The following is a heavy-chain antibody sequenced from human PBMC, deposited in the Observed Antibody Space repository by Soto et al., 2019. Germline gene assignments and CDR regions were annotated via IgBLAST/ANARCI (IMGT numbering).Heavy chain of an antibody. CDR2: VYWDDDK. J-gene: IGHJ4*02. D-gene: IGHD3-16*01. CDR3: AHCRGGVASF. CDR1: GFSLNTRDVG. V-gene: IGHV2-5*02. Sequence: QITLNESGPALVKPTQTLTLTCTFSGFSLNTRDVGVGWIRQPPGTALEWLGVVYWDDDKTYSPSLKSRLTITKDTPKNQVVLRMTKMDPVATATYYCAHCRGGVASFWGQGTLVTVSS.